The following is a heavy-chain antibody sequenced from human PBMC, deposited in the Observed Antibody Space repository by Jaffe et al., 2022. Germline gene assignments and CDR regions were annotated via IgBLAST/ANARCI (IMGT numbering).Heavy chain of an antibody. CDR3: TSIAARPFPTDFDY. Sequence: QLQLQESGPGLVKPSETLSLTCTVSGGSISSSSYYWGWIRQPPGKGLEWIGSIYYSGSTYYNPSLKSRVTISVDTSKNQFSLKLSSVTAADTAVYYCTSIAARPFPTDFDYWGQGTLVTVSS. V-gene: IGHV4-39*01. J-gene: IGHJ4*02. CDR1: GGSISSSSYY. D-gene: IGHD6-6*01. CDR2: IYYSGST.